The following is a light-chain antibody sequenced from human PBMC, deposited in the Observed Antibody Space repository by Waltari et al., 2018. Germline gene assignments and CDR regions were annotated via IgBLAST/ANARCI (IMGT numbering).Light chain of an antibody. CDR3: CSYAGNTVWV. V-gene: IGLV2-23*01. CDR1: TSTFGSYAL. Sequence: QSALTQPASVSGSPGQSITISCTGTTSTFGSYALVSWYQQHPDKAPKLMVYEGTKRPPGISTLFSGAKSGNTASLTISGLQAEDEADYYCCSYAGNTVWVCGGGTKLTVL. CDR2: EGT. J-gene: IGLJ3*02.